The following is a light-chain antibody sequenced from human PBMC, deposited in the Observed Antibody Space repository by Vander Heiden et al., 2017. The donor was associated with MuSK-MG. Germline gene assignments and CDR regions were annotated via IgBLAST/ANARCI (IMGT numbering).Light chain of an antibody. Sequence: EIVLTQSPGTLSLSPGERATLSCRASQSVSSSYLAWYQQKPGPAPRLIIYGASSRANGIPDRFSGSGAEKDFTLTSSRPEAEDFAVYYAHQDCSSITFGQGTKVEIK. CDR1: QSVSSSY. CDR3: HQDCSSIT. J-gene: IGKJ1*01. V-gene: IGKV3-20*01. CDR2: GAS.